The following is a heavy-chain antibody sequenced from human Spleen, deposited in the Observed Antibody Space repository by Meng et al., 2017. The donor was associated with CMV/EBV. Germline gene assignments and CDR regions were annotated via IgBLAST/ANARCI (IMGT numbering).Heavy chain of an antibody. CDR2: FDPEDAEI. CDR1: GHTVTELS. CDR3: ARWPRGGSGSEYDYYGMDV. D-gene: IGHD3-10*01. Sequence: ASVKVSCKVSGHTVTELSMHWVRQAPGKGLEWMGGFDPEDAEIIYAQKFQGRVTMTRDTTSSTGYMELSRLRSDDTAVYYCARWPRGGSGSEYDYYGMDVWGQGTTVTVSS. V-gene: IGHV1-24*01. J-gene: IGHJ6*02.